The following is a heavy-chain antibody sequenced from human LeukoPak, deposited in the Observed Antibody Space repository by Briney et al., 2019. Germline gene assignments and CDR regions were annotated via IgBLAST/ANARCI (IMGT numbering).Heavy chain of an antibody. V-gene: IGHV3-21*01. CDR1: GFTFSSYS. D-gene: IGHD1-26*01. J-gene: IGHJ4*02. CDR2: ISSSSSYI. Sequence: PGGSLRLSCAASGFTFSSYSMNWVRQAPGKGLELVSSISSSSSYIYYADSVKGRFTISRDNAKNSLYLQMNSLRAEDTAVYYCARDGIVGATDFDYWGQGTLVTVSS. CDR3: ARDGIVGATDFDY.